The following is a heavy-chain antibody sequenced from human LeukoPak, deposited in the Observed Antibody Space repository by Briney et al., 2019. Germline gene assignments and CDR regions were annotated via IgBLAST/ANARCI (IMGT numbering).Heavy chain of an antibody. V-gene: IGHV3-11*01. CDR1: RFTFSDYY. CDR2: ISSSGSNI. D-gene: IGHD4-11*01. J-gene: IGHJ6*03. CDR3: ARGADYSNGADYYYYMDV. Sequence: GGSLRLSCAASRFTFSDYYMSWIRQAPGKGLEWVSYISSSGSNIYYADSVKGRFTISRDNAKNSLYLQMNSLRAEDTAVYYCARGADYSNGADYYYYMDVWGKGTTVTVSS.